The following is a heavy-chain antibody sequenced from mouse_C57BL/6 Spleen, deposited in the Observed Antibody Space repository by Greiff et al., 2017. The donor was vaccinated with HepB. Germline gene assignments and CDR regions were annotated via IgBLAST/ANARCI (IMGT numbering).Heavy chain of an antibody. D-gene: IGHD1-1*01. Sequence: QVHVKQPGAELVKPGASVKLSCKASGYTFTSYWMQWVKQRPGQGLEWIGEIDPSDSYTNYNQKFKGKATLTVDTSSSTAYMQLSSLTSEDSAVYYCARYYGSSDYWGQGTTLTVSS. J-gene: IGHJ2*01. CDR3: ARYYGSSDY. CDR1: GYTFTSYW. V-gene: IGHV1-50*01. CDR2: IDPSDSYT.